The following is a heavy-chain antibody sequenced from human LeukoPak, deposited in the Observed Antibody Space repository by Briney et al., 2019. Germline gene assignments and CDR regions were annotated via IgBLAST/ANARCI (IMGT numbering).Heavy chain of an antibody. CDR1: GYTFTGYY. V-gene: IGHV1-2*02. D-gene: IGHD3-10*01. Sequence: ASVKVSCKASGYTFTGYYIHWVRQAPGQGLEWMGWINPNSGGTNYAQKFQGRVTMTRDTSISTAYMELSRLRSDDTAVYYCARGGKMMITMVRGVLASRDAFDIWGQGTMVTVSS. CDR2: INPNSGGT. CDR3: ARGGKMMITMVRGVLASRDAFDI. J-gene: IGHJ3*02.